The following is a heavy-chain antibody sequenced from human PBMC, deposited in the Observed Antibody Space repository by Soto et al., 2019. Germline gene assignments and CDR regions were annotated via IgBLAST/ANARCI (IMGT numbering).Heavy chain of an antibody. CDR2: INSDGTTT. V-gene: IGHV3-74*01. CDR3: ARGSTVAGAGGYY. Sequence: GSLRLSCAASGATFNNYWMHWVRQAPGKGLVWVSRINSDGTTTTYADSVKGRFTISRDNARNTLYLQMNSLRAEDTAVYYCARGSTVAGAGGYYWGQGALVTVSS. J-gene: IGHJ4*02. D-gene: IGHD6-19*01. CDR1: GATFNNYW.